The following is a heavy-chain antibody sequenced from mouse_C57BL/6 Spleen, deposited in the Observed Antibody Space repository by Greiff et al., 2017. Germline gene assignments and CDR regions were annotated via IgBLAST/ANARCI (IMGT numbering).Heavy chain of an antibody. J-gene: IGHJ4*01. V-gene: IGHV1-9*01. CDR1: GYTFTGYW. D-gene: IGHD1-1*01. Sequence: QVQLQQSGAELMKPGASVKLSCKATGYTFTGYWIEWVKQRPGHGLEWIGEILPGSGSTNYNEKFKGKATFTADTSSNTAYMQLSSLTTEDSAIYYCARGGHYYGSSSYAMDYWGQGTSVTVSS. CDR2: ILPGSGST. CDR3: ARGGHYYGSSSYAMDY.